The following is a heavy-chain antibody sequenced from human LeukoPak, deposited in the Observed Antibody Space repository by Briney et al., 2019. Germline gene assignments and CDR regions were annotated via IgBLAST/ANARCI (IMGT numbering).Heavy chain of an antibody. CDR1: GYTFTSYG. J-gene: IGHJ3*02. CDR2: ISAYNGNT. V-gene: IGHV1-18*01. Sequence: ASVKVSCKASGYTFTSYGISLVRQAPGQGLEWMGWISAYNGNTNYAQKLQGRVTLTTDTSTSTAYMELRSLRSDDTAVYYCARDSIVGPTKGAFDIWGQGTMVTVSS. CDR3: ARDSIVGPTKGAFDI. D-gene: IGHD1-26*01.